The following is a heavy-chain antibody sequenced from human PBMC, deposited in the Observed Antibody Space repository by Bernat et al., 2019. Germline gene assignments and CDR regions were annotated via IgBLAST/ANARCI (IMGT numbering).Heavy chain of an antibody. J-gene: IGHJ5*02. CDR2: MNPNSGNT. V-gene: IGHV1-8*02. CDR3: ARGLGPRGLGWFDP. CDR1: GGTFSSYA. D-gene: IGHD3-16*01. Sequence: QVQLVQSGAEVKKPGSSVKVSCKASGGTFSSYAISWVRQATGQGLEWMGWMNPNSGNTGYAQKFQGRVTMTRNTSISTAYMELSSLRSEDTAVYYCARGLGPRGLGWFDPWGQGTLVTVSS.